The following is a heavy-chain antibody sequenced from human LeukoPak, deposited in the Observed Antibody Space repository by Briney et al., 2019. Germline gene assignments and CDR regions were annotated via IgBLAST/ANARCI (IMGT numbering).Heavy chain of an antibody. CDR3: ASSGSFRQQLVK. J-gene: IGHJ4*02. Sequence: SETLSLTCTVSGGSISNYYWNWIRQPAGKGLEWIGRISTSGSTKYNPSLKSRVIVSVDTSKNQFSLKLSSVTAADTAVYYCASSGSFRQQLVKWGQGTLVTVSS. CDR1: GGSISNYY. V-gene: IGHV4-4*07. CDR2: ISTSGST. D-gene: IGHD6-13*01.